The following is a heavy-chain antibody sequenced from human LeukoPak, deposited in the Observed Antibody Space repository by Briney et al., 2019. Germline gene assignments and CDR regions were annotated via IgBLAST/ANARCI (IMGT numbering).Heavy chain of an antibody. CDR3: ARKGTRYLSGWDQPGPFNV. V-gene: IGHV4-61*02. Sequence: SETLSLTCSVSGGSLSSGSYYWSWIRQPAGKGLEWIGRLYTTGTTNYSPSLESRVSISIQTSKNQFSLQLSSVTAADTAVYYCARKGTRYLSGWDQPGPFNVWGQGTVVTVSS. J-gene: IGHJ3*01. CDR1: GGSLSSGSYY. D-gene: IGHD6-19*01. CDR2: LYTTGTT.